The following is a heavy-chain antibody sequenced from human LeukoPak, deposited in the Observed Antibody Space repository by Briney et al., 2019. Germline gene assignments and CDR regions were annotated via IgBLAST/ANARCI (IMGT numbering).Heavy chain of an antibody. Sequence: SQTLSLTCTVSGGSISSGGYYWSWIRQHPGKGLEWIGYIYYSGSTYYNPSLKSLVTISVDTSKNQFSLKLSSVTAADTAVYYCARDRGYCSGGSCYSALRFQHWGQGTLVTVSS. CDR1: GGSISSGGYY. D-gene: IGHD2-15*01. V-gene: IGHV4-31*01. J-gene: IGHJ1*01. CDR3: ARDRGYCSGGSCYSALRFQH. CDR2: IYYSGST.